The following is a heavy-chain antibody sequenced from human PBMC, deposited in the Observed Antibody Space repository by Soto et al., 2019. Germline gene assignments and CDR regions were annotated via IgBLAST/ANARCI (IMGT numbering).Heavy chain of an antibody. J-gene: IGHJ4*02. D-gene: IGHD6-6*01. Sequence: PSETLSLTCTVSGGSIGSDDYYWIWIRQPPEKGLEWIGYIYYTGRTYYNPSLKSRVTISIDTSRNQFSLTLTSVSAADTAVYYCARDRSNSPDYFDFWGQGTLVTVSS. CDR2: IYYTGRT. CDR1: GGSIGSDDYY. CDR3: ARDRSNSPDYFDF. V-gene: IGHV4-30-4*01.